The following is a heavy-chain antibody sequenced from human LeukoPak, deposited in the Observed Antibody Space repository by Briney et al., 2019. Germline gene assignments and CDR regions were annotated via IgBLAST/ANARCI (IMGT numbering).Heavy chain of an antibody. CDR2: MNPNSGNT. D-gene: IGHD4-17*01. CDR3: ARGVTTVTITCMDV. J-gene: IGHJ6*02. CDR1: GYTFTSYG. Sequence: ASVKVSCKASGYTFTSYGINWVRQATGQGLEWRGWMNPNSGNTGYAQKFQGRVTMTRNTSISTAYMELSSLRSEDTAVYYCARGVTTVTITCMDVWGQGTTVTVSS. V-gene: IGHV1-8*02.